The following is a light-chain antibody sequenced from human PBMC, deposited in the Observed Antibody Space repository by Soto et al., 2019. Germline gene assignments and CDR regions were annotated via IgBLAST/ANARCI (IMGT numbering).Light chain of an antibody. Sequence: EIVLTQSPGTLSLSPGERATLSCRASQSVSSNYLAWYQHKPGQAPRLLIYGASSRATGIPDRFSGSGSGTDFTLTISRLEPEDFAVYYCQQYDSSPLYTFGQGTKLEIK. CDR2: GAS. CDR1: QSVSSNY. V-gene: IGKV3-20*01. CDR3: QQYDSSPLYT. J-gene: IGKJ2*01.